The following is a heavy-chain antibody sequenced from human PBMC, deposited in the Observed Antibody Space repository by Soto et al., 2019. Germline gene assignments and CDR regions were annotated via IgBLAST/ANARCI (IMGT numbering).Heavy chain of an antibody. CDR2: ISYDGSNK. V-gene: IGHV3-30*03. CDR1: GFTFSNYG. D-gene: IGHD6-6*01. Sequence: QVQLVESGGGVVQPGRSLRLSCAASGFTFSNYGIHWVRQAPGKGLEWVAVISYDGSNKYYADSVKGRFTISRDNSKNTLYLQMNSLRAEDTAVYYCARSSSSGGYYYYGMDVWGQGTTVTVSS. J-gene: IGHJ6*02. CDR3: ARSSSSGGYYYYGMDV.